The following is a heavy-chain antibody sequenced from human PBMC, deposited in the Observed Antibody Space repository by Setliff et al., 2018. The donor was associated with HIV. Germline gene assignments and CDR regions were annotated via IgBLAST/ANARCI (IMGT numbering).Heavy chain of an antibody. CDR1: GGSISNSSSY. CDR2: VYHSGTT. D-gene: IGHD2-21*02. Sequence: PSETLSLTCTVSGGSISNSSSYWGWIRQPPGKGLEWIGSVYHSGTTYYNPSLKSRVTISVDTSKNQFSLRLNSVTAADTAVYYCARQGNIVVVTSFDYWGQGTLVTVSS. J-gene: IGHJ4*02. V-gene: IGHV4-39*07. CDR3: ARQGNIVVVTSFDY.